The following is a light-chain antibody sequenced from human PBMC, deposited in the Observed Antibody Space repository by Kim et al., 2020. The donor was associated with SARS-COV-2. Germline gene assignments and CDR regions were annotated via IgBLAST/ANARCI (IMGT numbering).Light chain of an antibody. CDR2: QDT. V-gene: IGLV3-1*01. CDR3: QVWDSTTTV. Sequence: SYELTQPPSVSVSPGQTASITCSGDRLGHKYVCWYRHKPDQSPEVVIYQDTQRPSGIPERFSGSNSGNTATLTISWTQDVDEADYYCQVWDSTTTVFGGG. CDR1: RLGHKY. J-gene: IGLJ2*01.